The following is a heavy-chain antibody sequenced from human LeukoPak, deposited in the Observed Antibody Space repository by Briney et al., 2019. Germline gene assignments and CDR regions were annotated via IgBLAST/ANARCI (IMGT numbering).Heavy chain of an antibody. CDR2: AYYRSKWHI. CDR3: VRQERPDFDY. J-gene: IGHJ4*02. CDR1: GDSVSGSSVA. Sequence: SQTLSLTCVISGDSVSGSSVAWNWIRQSPARGLEWLGRAYYRSKWHIDYAVPVSGRITISPDTSKNQVSLQLNSVTPEDTAVYYCVRQERPDFDYWGQGTLVTVSA. V-gene: IGHV6-1*01.